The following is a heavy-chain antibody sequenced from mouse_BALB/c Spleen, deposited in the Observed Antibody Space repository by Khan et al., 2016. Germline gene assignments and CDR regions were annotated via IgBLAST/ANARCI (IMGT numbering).Heavy chain of an antibody. J-gene: IGHJ3*01. CDR2: IDPENGNT. CDR1: GFNIKDYY. CDR3: ALDGSWFAY. D-gene: IGHD2-3*01. Sequence: VQLQQSGAELVRPGALVKLSCTASGFNIKDYYMHWVKQRPEQGLEWIGWIDPENGNTIYDPKFQGQASITADTSSNTAYLQLSRLTSEDTAVYYCALDGSWFAYWGQGTLVTVSA. V-gene: IGHV14-1*02.